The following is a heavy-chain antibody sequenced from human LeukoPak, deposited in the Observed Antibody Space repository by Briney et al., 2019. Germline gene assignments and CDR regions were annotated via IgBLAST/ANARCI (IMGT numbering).Heavy chain of an antibody. D-gene: IGHD4/OR15-4a*01. V-gene: IGHV3-74*01. CDR2: INSEGSST. CDR3: ARRAGAYSHPYDY. Sequence: GGSLRLSCAASGFTFSSYWMHWVRQAPGKGLVWVSRINSEGSSTNYADSVKGRFTISRDNSKNTLYLQMNSLRAEDTAVYYCARRAGAYSHPYDYWGQGTLVTVSS. J-gene: IGHJ4*02. CDR1: GFTFSSYW.